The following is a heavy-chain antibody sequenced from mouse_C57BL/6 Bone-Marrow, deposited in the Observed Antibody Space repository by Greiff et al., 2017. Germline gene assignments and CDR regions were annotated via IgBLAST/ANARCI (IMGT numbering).Heavy chain of an antibody. CDR1: GYSFTDYN. CDR3: AKEGYYYGSSYRMYYAMDY. CDR2: INPNYGTT. Sequence: VQLKESGPELVKPGASVKISCKASGYSFTDYNMNWVKQSNGKSLEWIGVINPNYGTTSYNQKFKGKATLTVDQSSSTAYIQLNSLTSEDSAVYYCAKEGYYYGSSYRMYYAMDYWGQGTSVTGSS. D-gene: IGHD1-1*01. J-gene: IGHJ4*01. V-gene: IGHV1-39*01.